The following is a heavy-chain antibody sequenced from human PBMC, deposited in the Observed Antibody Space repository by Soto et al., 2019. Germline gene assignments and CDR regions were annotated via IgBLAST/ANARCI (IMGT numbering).Heavy chain of an antibody. V-gene: IGHV4-59*01. Sequence: SETLSLTCTVSGGSISSYYWSWIRQPPGKGLEWIGYIYYSGSTNYNPSLKSRVTMSVDTSKNQFSLKLSSVTAADTAVYYCARDRGCSGGSCYRPYYYGMDVWGKGTTVNVS. J-gene: IGHJ6*04. CDR2: IYYSGST. D-gene: IGHD2-15*01. CDR1: GGSISSYY. CDR3: ARDRGCSGGSCYRPYYYGMDV.